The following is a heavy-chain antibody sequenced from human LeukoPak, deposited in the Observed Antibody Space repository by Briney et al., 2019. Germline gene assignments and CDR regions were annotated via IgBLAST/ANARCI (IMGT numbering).Heavy chain of an antibody. D-gene: IGHD3-9*01. Sequence: GGSLRLSCAASGFTFSNHWMSWVRQAPGRGLEWVANIKQDGSEKYFVDSVKGRFIISRDNAKNSLYLQMNSLRAEDTAVYYCARISTYYDILTGYPLYDMDVWGKGTTVTVSS. CDR3: ARISTYYDILTGYPLYDMDV. J-gene: IGHJ6*04. V-gene: IGHV3-7*03. CDR1: GFTFSNHW. CDR2: IKQDGSEK.